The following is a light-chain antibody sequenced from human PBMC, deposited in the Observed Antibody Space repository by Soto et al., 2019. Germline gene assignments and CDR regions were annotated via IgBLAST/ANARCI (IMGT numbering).Light chain of an antibody. CDR3: QQVDHFPLT. Sequence: AIQMTQSPSPLSASVGDRVTITCRASQAIYTYLVWYQQKAGKAPKLLIYDASTLQSGVPSRFRGSGSGTDFTLTISSLQHEDSATYYCQQVDHFPLTFGGGTKVDIK. CDR1: QAIYTY. CDR2: DAS. J-gene: IGKJ4*01. V-gene: IGKV1D-13*01.